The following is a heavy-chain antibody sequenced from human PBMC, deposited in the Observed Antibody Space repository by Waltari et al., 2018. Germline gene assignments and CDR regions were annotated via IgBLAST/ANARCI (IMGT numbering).Heavy chain of an antibody. CDR3: ASQRGYH. V-gene: IGHV4-34*01. D-gene: IGHD1-26*01. CDR1: GGSFSGYY. J-gene: IGHJ5*02. CDR2: INHSGST. Sequence: PSETLSLTCAVYGGSFSGYYWSWIRQPPGKGLEWIGEINHSGSTNYNPSLKSRVTISVDTSKNQFSLKLSSVTAADTAVYYCASQRGYHWGQGTLVTVSS.